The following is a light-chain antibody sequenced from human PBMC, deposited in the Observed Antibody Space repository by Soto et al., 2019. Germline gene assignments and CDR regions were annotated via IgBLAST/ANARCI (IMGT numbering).Light chain of an antibody. Sequence: QSALTQPPSASGSPGQSVTISCTGTSSEIGGYNFVSWYQHHPGKAPKLMIFEVTKRPSGVSNRFSGSKSGNTASLTISGLQAEDEADYYCSSYTSSSSSYVFGTGTKVTVL. CDR3: SSYTSSSSSYV. V-gene: IGLV2-14*01. CDR2: EVT. J-gene: IGLJ1*01. CDR1: SSEIGGYNF.